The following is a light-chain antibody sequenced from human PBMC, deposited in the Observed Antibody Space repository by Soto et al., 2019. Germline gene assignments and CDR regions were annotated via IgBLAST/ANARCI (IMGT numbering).Light chain of an antibody. CDR3: QHRMNWPLT. CDR1: QSLTNPY. J-gene: IGKJ5*01. CDR2: DIS. V-gene: IGKV3D-20*02. Sequence: ENVFTDSLRTRSFSAEHRATLVCRARQSLTNPYIPWYQQKHGQAHRLVIYDISSRATRIPDRFSGSVSGTDFNLTLTRLETEDFAVYYCQHRMNWPLTFGQGTRLEI.